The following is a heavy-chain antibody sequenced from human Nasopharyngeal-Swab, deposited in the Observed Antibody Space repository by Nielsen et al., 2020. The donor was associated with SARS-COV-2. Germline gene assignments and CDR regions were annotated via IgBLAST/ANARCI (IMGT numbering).Heavy chain of an antibody. Sequence: GESLKISCAASGFTFSSYSMSWVRQAPGKGLEWVSAINGSGGSTYYADSVKGRFTISRDNSKNTLYLQMNSLRAEDTAVYYRAKDSTMVRGRGGFDPWGQGTLVTVSS. J-gene: IGHJ5*02. D-gene: IGHD3-10*01. CDR2: INGSGGST. CDR3: AKDSTMVRGRGGFDP. V-gene: IGHV3-23*01. CDR1: GFTFSSYS.